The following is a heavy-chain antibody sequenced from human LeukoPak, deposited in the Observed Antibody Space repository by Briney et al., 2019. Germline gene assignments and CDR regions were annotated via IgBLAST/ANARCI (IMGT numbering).Heavy chain of an antibody. D-gene: IGHD1-26*01. V-gene: IGHV4-30-4*01. J-gene: IGHJ4*02. Sequence: SQTLSLTCTVSGGSISSGDYYWSWIRQPPGKGLEWIGYIYYSGSTYYNPSLKSRVTISVDTSKNQFSLKLSSVTAADTAVYYCARVEYPGSQRSTFDYWGQGTLVTVSS. CDR3: ARVEYPGSQRSTFDY. CDR2: IYYSGST. CDR1: GGSISSGDYY.